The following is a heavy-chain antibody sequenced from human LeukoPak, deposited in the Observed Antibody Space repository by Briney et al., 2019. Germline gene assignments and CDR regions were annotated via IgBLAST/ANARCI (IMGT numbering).Heavy chain of an antibody. V-gene: IGHV3-23*01. CDR2: IIGISSGT. Sequence: GGSLRLSCAASGFTFSSYAMTWVRQAPGKGLEWVSIIGISSGTYYADSVKGRFTISRDNSKNTLYLQMNTLRADDTALYYCAKSLYTIGQSHYFDYWGQGTLVTVSS. CDR1: GFTFSSYA. CDR3: AKSLYTIGQSHYFDY. J-gene: IGHJ4*02. D-gene: IGHD6-19*01.